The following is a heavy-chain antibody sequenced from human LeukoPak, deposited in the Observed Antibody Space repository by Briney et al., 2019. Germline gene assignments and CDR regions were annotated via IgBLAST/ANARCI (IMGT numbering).Heavy chain of an antibody. Sequence: SETLSLTCTVSGGSISSSSYYWGWIRQPPGKGLDWIGIINYRGNTYYNPSLKSRVTISVDTSKNQFSLKLSSVTAADTAVYYCARGPTYQPIDFWGQGTLVTVSS. V-gene: IGHV4-39*01. J-gene: IGHJ4*02. D-gene: IGHD2-2*01. CDR1: GGSISSSSYY. CDR2: INYRGNT. CDR3: ARGPTYQPIDF.